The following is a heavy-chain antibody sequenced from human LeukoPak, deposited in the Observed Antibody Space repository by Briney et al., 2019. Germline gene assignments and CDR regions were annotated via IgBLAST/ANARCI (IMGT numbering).Heavy chain of an antibody. CDR3: ARSLGYCTNGVCYDLPRY. V-gene: IGHV4-34*01. J-gene: IGHJ4*02. Sequence: SETLSLTCAVYGGSFSGYYWSWISQPPGKGLEWIGEINHSGSTNYNPSLKSRVTISVDTSKNQFSLKLSSVTAADTAVYYCARSLGYCTNGVCYDLPRYWGQGTLVTVSS. CDR1: GGSFSGYY. D-gene: IGHD2-8*01. CDR2: INHSGST.